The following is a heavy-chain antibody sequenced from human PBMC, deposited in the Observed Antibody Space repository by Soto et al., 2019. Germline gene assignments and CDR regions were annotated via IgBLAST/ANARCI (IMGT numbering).Heavy chain of an antibody. V-gene: IGHV1-69*06. D-gene: IGHD3-3*01. Sequence: SVKVSCKASGGTFSSYAISWVRQAPGQGLEWMGGIIPIFGTANYAQKFQGRVTITADKSTSTAYMELSSLRSEDTAVYYCARSYDFWSGYTTREWFDPWGQGTLVTVS. J-gene: IGHJ5*02. CDR3: ARSYDFWSGYTTREWFDP. CDR2: IIPIFGTA. CDR1: GGTFSSYA.